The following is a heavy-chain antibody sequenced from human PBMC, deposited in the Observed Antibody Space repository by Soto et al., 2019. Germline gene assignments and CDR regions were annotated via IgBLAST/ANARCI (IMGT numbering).Heavy chain of an antibody. V-gene: IGHV4-39*02. CDR1: GGSISSSSYY. CDR3: ARDLGPYSSSWYYYYYGMDV. Sequence: SETLSLTCAVSGGSISSSSYYWGWIRQPPGKGLEWIGSIYYSGSTYYNPSLKSRATISVDTSKNQFSLKLSSVTAADTAVYYCARDLGPYSSSWYYYYYGMDVWGQGTTVTVSS. J-gene: IGHJ6*02. D-gene: IGHD6-13*01. CDR2: IYYSGST.